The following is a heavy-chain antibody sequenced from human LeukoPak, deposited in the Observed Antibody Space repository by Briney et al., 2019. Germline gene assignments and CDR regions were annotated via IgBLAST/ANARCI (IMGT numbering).Heavy chain of an antibody. CDR1: GFTFSNYG. V-gene: IGHV3-30*03. Sequence: GGSLRLSCAASGFTFSNYGMHWVRQAPGKGLEWVAFMPYDGTNEYYADSVKGRFTISRDNSKNTLYLQMSSLRAEDTAVYYCARVRGQLWFADGFDIWGQGTMATVSS. CDR2: MPYDGTNE. D-gene: IGHD3-10*01. CDR3: ARVRGQLWFADGFDI. J-gene: IGHJ3*02.